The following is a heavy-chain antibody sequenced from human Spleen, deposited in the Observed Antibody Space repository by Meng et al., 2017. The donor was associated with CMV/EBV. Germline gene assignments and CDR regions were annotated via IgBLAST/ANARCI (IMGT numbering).Heavy chain of an antibody. CDR1: GFTFTGYY. D-gene: IGHD3-22*01. Sequence: HVDRGQAGATVNEPGASVKVSGKASGFTFTGYYWHWGAQAPGQGLEWMGWINPSSGGTNYAQKFKGRVTMTRDTSISTAYMELSRLRSDDTAVYYCARGGLYVSSGYRSWGQGTLVTVSS. CDR2: INPSSGGT. V-gene: IGHV1-2*02. CDR3: ARGGLYVSSGYRS. J-gene: IGHJ5*02.